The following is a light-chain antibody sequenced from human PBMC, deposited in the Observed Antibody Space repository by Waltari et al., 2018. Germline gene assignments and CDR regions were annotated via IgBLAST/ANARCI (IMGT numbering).Light chain of an antibody. V-gene: IGKV1-12*01. Sequence: DIQLTQSPSSVSACVGDRVIITCRASQGISNWLAWYQQKPGKAPKLLIYAASILQTGVPSRFSGSGSGTDFTLTISNLQPEDFATYFCQQGNSFPPTFGQGTKVEVK. CDR2: AAS. CDR3: QQGNSFPPT. CDR1: QGISNW. J-gene: IGKJ1*01.